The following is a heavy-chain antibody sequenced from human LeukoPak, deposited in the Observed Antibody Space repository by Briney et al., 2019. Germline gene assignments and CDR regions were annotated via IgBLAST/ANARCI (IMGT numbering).Heavy chain of an antibody. V-gene: IGHV3-53*01. CDR1: GFTVSTNY. CDR2: FYSGGST. Sequence: PGGSLRLSCAASGFTVSTNYMSWVRQAPGKGLEWVSVFYSGGSTYYADSVKGRFTISRDNSKNTLYLQMNSLRAEDTAVYYCARDQYDRSRRTGAFDIWGQGTMVTVSS. D-gene: IGHD3-22*01. CDR3: ARDQYDRSRRTGAFDI. J-gene: IGHJ3*02.